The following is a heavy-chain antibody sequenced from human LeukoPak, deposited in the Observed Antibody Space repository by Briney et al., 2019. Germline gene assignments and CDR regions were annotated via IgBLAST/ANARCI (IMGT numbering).Heavy chain of an antibody. J-gene: IGHJ4*02. CDR1: GGSFSGYY. Sequence: PSETLSLTCAVYGGSFSGYYWSWIRQPPGKGLEWIGEINHSGSTNYNPSLKSRVTISVDTSKNQFSLKLSSVTAADTAVYYCCGSSGYYYRGMFDYWGQGTLVTVSS. D-gene: IGHD3-22*01. CDR2: INHSGST. CDR3: CGSSGYYYRGMFDY. V-gene: IGHV4-34*01.